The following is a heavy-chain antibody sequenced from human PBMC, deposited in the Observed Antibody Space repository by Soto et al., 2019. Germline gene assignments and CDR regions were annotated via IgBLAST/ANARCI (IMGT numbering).Heavy chain of an antibody. Sequence: GGSLRLSCEVSGFSLTSYGMNWVRQPPDKGLEWVSTIGGVGDTFYPDSVKGRFTISRDISKNTLFLQMNSLRDEDTALYFCAKDGTSAGIHFCGMNVWGQGTTVTVSS. CDR3: AKDGTSAGIHFCGMNV. D-gene: IGHD2-2*02. J-gene: IGHJ6*02. V-gene: IGHV3-23*01. CDR2: IGGVGDT. CDR1: GFSLTSYG.